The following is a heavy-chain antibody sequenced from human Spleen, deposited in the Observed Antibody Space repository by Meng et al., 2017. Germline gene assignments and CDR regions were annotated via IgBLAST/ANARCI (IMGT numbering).Heavy chain of an antibody. CDR1: GFTFSSNG. CDR3: ARDKSSGWDHYFDY. V-gene: IGHV3-33*01. Sequence: GGSMRLSSAASGFTFSSNGMLWVRQAPGKGMGWVAVIWFDGGNKDYADSVKGRFIVSRDNSKNTLYLQMNSLKADDTAVYYWARDKSSGWDHYFDYWGQGTMVTVSS. D-gene: IGHD6-19*01. J-gene: IGHJ4*02. CDR2: IWFDGGNK.